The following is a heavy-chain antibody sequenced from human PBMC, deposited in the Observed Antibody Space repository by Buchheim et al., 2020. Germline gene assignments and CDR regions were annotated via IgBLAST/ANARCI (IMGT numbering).Heavy chain of an antibody. CDR2: IDPSDSYT. D-gene: IGHD3-10*01. J-gene: IGHJ6*02. CDR1: GYSFTSYW. Sequence: EVQLVQSGAEVKKPGESLRISCKGSGYSFTSYWISWVRQMPGKGLEWMGRIDPSDSYTNYSPSFQGHVTISADKSISTAYPQWSSLKASDTAMYYRARHQGLGTYYYYYGMDVWGQGTT. V-gene: IGHV5-10-1*03. CDR3: ARHQGLGTYYYYYGMDV.